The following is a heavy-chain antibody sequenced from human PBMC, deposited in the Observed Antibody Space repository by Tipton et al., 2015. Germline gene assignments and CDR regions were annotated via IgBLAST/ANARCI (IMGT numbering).Heavy chain of an antibody. V-gene: IGHV1-8*01. Sequence: QSGAEVKKPGASVKVSCKASGYTFTSYDINWVRQVTGQGLEWMGWMNPNSGNTGYAQKFQGRVTMTSDTSISTVYMELSRLRSDDTAVYYCAGGALFDFGNYNDYWGPGTLVTVSS. D-gene: IGHD1-7*01. CDR2: MNPNSGNT. J-gene: IGHJ4*02. CDR1: GYTFTSYD. CDR3: AGGALFDFGNYNDY.